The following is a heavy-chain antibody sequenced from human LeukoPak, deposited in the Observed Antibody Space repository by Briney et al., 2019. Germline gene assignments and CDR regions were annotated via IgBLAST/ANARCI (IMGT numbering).Heavy chain of an antibody. D-gene: IGHD3-16*02. CDR3: AKEGYDYVWGSYRYYFDY. J-gene: IGHJ4*02. V-gene: IGHV3-30*18. Sequence: PGGSLRLSCAASGFSFRSYWMSWVRQAPGKGLEWVAVISYDGSNKYYADSVKGRFTISRDNSKNTLYLQMNSLRAEDTAVYYCAKEGYDYVWGSYRYYFDYWGQGTLVTVSS. CDR1: GFSFRSYW. CDR2: ISYDGSNK.